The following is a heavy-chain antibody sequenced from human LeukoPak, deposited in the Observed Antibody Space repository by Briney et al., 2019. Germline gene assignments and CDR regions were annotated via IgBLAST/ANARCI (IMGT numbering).Heavy chain of an antibody. V-gene: IGHV3-23*01. Sequence: GGALRLSCAASGFTFSSYSMSGVRQAPGKGLEWVSAINSSGGSTYYADSVRGRFTISIYNYMNKLYVQMKSLRAEDTAVYYCGKESSSWYFDESYFDYWGQGTLATVSS. CDR1: GFTFSSYS. J-gene: IGHJ4*02. CDR3: GKESSSWYFDESYFDY. CDR2: INSSGGST. D-gene: IGHD6-13*01.